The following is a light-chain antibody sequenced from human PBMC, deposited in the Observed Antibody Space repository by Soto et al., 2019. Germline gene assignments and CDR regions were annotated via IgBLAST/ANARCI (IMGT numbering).Light chain of an antibody. CDR2: GPS. Sequence: ELVVTQSPGTLSLSPGERATLSCRARQSVSSSYLAWYQQNPGQATRHQIYGPSIRATGIPDRFSGSGSGTDFTLTISRLEPEDFAVYYCQQYGSSPLLTFVGGTKVELK. CDR1: QSVSSSY. CDR3: QQYGSSPLLT. J-gene: IGKJ4*01. V-gene: IGKV3-20*01.